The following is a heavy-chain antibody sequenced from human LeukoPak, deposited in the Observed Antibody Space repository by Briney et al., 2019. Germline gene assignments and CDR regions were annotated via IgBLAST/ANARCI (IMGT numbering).Heavy chain of an antibody. CDR1: GFTFSSYG. Sequence: GRSLRLSCAASGFTFSSYGMHWVRQAPGKGLEWGAVISYDGSNKYYADSVKGRFTISRDNSKNTLYLQMNSLRAEDTAVYYCAKDRSAGRWLRGDFQHWGQGTLVTVSS. V-gene: IGHV3-30*18. CDR2: ISYDGSNK. J-gene: IGHJ1*01. D-gene: IGHD5-24*01. CDR3: AKDRSAGRWLRGDFQH.